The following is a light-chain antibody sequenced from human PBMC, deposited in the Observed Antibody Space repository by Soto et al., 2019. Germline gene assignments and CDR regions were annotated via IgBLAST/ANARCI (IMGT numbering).Light chain of an antibody. CDR2: AAS. J-gene: IGKJ5*01. CDR3: QQYGSSPPIT. V-gene: IGKV3-20*01. Sequence: EIVLTQSPGPLSLSPGERATLSCRASQSVSSSYLAWYQQKPGQAPRPLIYAASSRATGIPDRFSGGGSGTDFTLTISSLEPEDFAVYYCQQYGSSPPITFGQGTRLEIK. CDR1: QSVSSSY.